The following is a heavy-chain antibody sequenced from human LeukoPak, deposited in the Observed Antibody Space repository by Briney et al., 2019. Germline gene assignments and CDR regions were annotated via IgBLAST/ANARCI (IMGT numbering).Heavy chain of an antibody. V-gene: IGHV3-23*01. J-gene: IGHJ5*02. CDR3: ARAQYGSGWYSPHH. D-gene: IGHD6-19*01. Sequence: GGSLRLSCEGSGFTFSRYARSWVRQAPGKGLEWVSAISAGSSSTYYADSVKGRFAVSRDNSQNTLYLQMNSLRAEDTAVYYCARAQYGSGWYSPHHWGQGTLVTVSS. CDR2: ISAGSSST. CDR1: GFTFSRYA.